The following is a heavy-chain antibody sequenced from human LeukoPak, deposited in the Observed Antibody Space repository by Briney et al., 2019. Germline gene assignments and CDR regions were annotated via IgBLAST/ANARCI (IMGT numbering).Heavy chain of an antibody. CDR2: IYHSGST. D-gene: IGHD5-12*01. J-gene: IGHJ4*02. Sequence: PSETLSLTCTVSGYSISSGYYWGWIRQPPGKGLEWIGSIYHSGSTYYNPSLKSRVTISVDTSKNQFSLKLSSVTAADTAVYYCARLILAGKYFDYWGQGTLVTVSS. CDR1: GYSISSGYY. CDR3: ARLILAGKYFDY. V-gene: IGHV4-38-2*02.